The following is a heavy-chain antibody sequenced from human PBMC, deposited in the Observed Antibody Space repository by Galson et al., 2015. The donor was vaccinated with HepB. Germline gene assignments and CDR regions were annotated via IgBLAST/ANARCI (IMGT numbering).Heavy chain of an antibody. J-gene: IGHJ6*02. D-gene: IGHD3-9*01. V-gene: IGHV3-30-3*01. CDR2: ISYDGSNK. CDR1: GFTFSSYA. CDR3: ARDLYYDILTGYLYYYYYGMDV. Sequence: SLRLSCAASGFTFSSYAMHWVRQAPGKGLEWVAVISYDGSNKYYADSVKGRFTISRDNSKNTLYLQMNSLRAEDTAVYYCARDLYYDILTGYLYYYYYGMDVWGQGTTVTVSS.